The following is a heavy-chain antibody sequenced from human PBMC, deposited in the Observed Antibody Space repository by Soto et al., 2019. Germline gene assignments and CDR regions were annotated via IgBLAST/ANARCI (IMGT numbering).Heavy chain of an antibody. Sequence: PGEALKISCHGPWYNFKNYWILRVRQMPGKGLQWMGIIYPADSDTRYNPSFEGQLTISADKSINTVYLHWMSLQASDTAMYFCSRQFIPAEYIYGPSDSWGQGTMVTVSS. V-gene: IGHV5-51*01. CDR3: SRQFIPAEYIYGPSDS. D-gene: IGHD5-18*01. CDR2: IYPADSDT. CDR1: WYNFKNYW. J-gene: IGHJ4*02.